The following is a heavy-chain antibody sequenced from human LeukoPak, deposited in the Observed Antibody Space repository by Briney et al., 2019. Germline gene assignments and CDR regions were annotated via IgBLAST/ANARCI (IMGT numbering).Heavy chain of an antibody. D-gene: IGHD4-23*01. J-gene: IGHJ4*02. CDR1: GGSINNYY. CDR3: ARDPNSAL. V-gene: IGHV4-4*07. Sequence: PSETLSLTCTASGGSINNYYWSWIRQPAGKGLEWIGRIYSGGSTNYNPSLKSRVTMSLDTSKNQFSLKMTSVTAADTAVYYCARDPNSALWGQGTLVTVSS. CDR2: IYSGGST.